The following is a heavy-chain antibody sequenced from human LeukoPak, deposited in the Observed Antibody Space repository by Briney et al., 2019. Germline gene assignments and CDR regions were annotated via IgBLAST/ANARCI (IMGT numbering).Heavy chain of an antibody. CDR1: GFTFSTHA. Sequence: GGSLRLSCAASGFTFSTHAMHWVRQAPAKGLEWVAMIWFGGKNTHYVDSVKGRFTISRDNSKNTVDLRMNSLRAEDTAVYYCARDRFTMVRGVMSYYYGMDVWGQGTTVTVSS. D-gene: IGHD3-10*01. CDR3: ARDRFTMVRGVMSYYYGMDV. V-gene: IGHV3-33*01. J-gene: IGHJ6*02. CDR2: IWFGGKNT.